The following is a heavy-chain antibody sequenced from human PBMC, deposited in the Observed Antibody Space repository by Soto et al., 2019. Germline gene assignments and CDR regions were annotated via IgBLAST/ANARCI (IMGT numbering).Heavy chain of an antibody. J-gene: IGHJ5*02. D-gene: IGHD3-22*01. CDR2: IYYSGST. CDR1: GGSISSYY. Sequence: SETLSLTCTVSGGSISSYYWSWIQQPPGKGLEWIGYIYYSGSTNYNPSLKSRVTISVDTSKNQYYLKLRSVTAADTVVYYCARNFDDRGGYYGGVPRFGPWVHGTLVGVPS. CDR3: ARNFDDRGGYYGGVPRFGP. V-gene: IGHV4-59*01.